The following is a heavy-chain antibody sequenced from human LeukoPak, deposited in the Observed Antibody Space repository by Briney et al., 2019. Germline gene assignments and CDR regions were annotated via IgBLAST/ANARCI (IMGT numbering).Heavy chain of an antibody. CDR2: INTNTGNP. V-gene: IGHV7-4-1*02. D-gene: IGHD2-2*01. CDR1: GYTFTSYA. J-gene: IGHJ6*02. CDR3: ARDEGYIVVVPAAIWRLDYYYGMDV. Sequence: ASVKVSCKASGYTFTSYAMNWVRQAPGQGLEWMGWINTNTGNPTYAQGFTGRFVFSLDTSVSTAYLQISSLKAEDTAVYYCARDEGYIVVVPAAIWRLDYYYGMDVWGQGTTVTVSS.